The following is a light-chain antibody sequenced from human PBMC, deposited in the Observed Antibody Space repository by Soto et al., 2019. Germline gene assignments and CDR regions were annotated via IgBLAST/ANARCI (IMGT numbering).Light chain of an antibody. V-gene: IGKV3-15*01. J-gene: IGKJ1*01. CDR1: QSVSSN. CDR2: GAS. Sequence: IAMPQSPATLSVSPGERATLSCRASQSVSSNLARYQQKPGQAPRLLIYGASTRATGIPARFSGSGSGTEFTLTISSLQSEDFAVYYCQQYNNWWTFGQGTKV. CDR3: QQYNNWWT.